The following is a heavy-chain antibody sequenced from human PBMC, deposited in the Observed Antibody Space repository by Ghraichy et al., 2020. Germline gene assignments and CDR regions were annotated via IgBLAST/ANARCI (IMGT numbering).Heavy chain of an antibody. Sequence: GGSLRLSCAASGFTFSSYAMHWVRQAPGKGLEWVAVISYDGSNKYYADSVKGRFTISRDNSKNTLYLQMNSLRAEDTAVYYCARGRYDSSGYYFHDAFDIWGQGTMVTVSS. CDR2: ISYDGSNK. D-gene: IGHD3-22*01. CDR3: ARGRYDSSGYYFHDAFDI. CDR1: GFTFSSYA. V-gene: IGHV3-30*04. J-gene: IGHJ3*02.